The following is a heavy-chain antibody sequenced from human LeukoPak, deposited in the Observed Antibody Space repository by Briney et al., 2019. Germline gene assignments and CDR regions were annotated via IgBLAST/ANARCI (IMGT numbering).Heavy chain of an antibody. CDR3: ARGAAYYYGSGSDY. D-gene: IGHD3-10*01. CDR1: GFTFSSYS. CDR2: ISSSSSTI. V-gene: IGHV3-48*01. J-gene: IGHJ4*02. Sequence: GGSLRLSCAASGFTFSSYSMNWVRQAPGKGLEWVSYISSSSSTIYYADSVKGRFTISRDNSKNTLYLQMNSLRAEDTAVYYCARGAAYYYGSGSDYWGQGTLVTVSS.